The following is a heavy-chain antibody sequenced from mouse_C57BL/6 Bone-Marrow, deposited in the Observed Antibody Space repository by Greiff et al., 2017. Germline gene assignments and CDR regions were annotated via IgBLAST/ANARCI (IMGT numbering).Heavy chain of an antibody. CDR2: ISYDGSN. J-gene: IGHJ2*01. D-gene: IGHD4-1*01. CDR3: ARDRARTGRACDY. Sequence: DVKLQESGPGLVKPSQSLSLTCSVTGYSITSGYYWNWIRQFPGNKLEWMGYISYDGSNNYNPSLKNRISITRDTSKNQFFLKLNSVTTEDTATYYCARDRARTGRACDYWGQGTTLTVSS. V-gene: IGHV3-6*01. CDR1: GYSITSGYY.